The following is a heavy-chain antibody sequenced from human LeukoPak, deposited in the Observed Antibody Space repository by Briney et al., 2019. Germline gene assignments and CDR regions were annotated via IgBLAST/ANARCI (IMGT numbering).Heavy chain of an antibody. Sequence: SVKVSCKASGGTFSSYAISWVRQAPGQGLEWKGGIIPIFGTANYAQKFQGRVTITADESTSTAYMELSRLRSDDTAVYYCARNDGVVTQLDYWGQGTLVTVSS. CDR2: IIPIFGTA. CDR3: ARNDGVVTQLDY. V-gene: IGHV1-69*13. CDR1: GGTFSSYA. D-gene: IGHD4-23*01. J-gene: IGHJ4*02.